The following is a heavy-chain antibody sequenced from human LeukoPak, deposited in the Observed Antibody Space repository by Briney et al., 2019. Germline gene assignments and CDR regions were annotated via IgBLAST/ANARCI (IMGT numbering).Heavy chain of an antibody. CDR1: GGTFSSYA. D-gene: IGHD3-16*01. V-gene: IGHV1-69*13. CDR3: ARDRGSAFDI. J-gene: IGHJ3*02. CDR2: IIPIFGAA. Sequence: GASVKVSCKASGGTFSSYAISWVRQAPGQGLEWMGGIIPIFGAANYAQKFQGRVTITADESTSTAYMELSSLRSEDTAVYYCARDRGSAFDIWGQGTMVTVSS.